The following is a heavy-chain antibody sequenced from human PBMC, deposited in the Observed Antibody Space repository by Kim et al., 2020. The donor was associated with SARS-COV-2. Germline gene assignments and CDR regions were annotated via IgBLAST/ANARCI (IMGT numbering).Heavy chain of an antibody. Sequence: GGSLRLSCTASGFTFGDYAMSWFRQASGKGLEWVGFIRSKAYGGTTEYAASVKGRFTISRDDSKSIAYLQMNSLKTEDTAVYYCTRVYEPYYDSSGYPDYWGQGTLVTVSS. CDR2: IRSKAYGGTT. D-gene: IGHD3-22*01. J-gene: IGHJ4*02. CDR1: GFTFGDYA. CDR3: TRVYEPYYDSSGYPDY. V-gene: IGHV3-49*03.